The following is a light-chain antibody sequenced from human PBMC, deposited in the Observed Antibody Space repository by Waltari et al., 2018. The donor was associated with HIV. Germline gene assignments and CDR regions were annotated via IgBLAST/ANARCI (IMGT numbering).Light chain of an antibody. Sequence: SYVLTQPPSVSVAPGQTARIPCGGNNIGSKSVHGYQQKPGQAPVLVVYDDTDRPSGIPERFSGSNSGNTATLTISRVEAGDEADYYCQVWDTSGDPWVFGGGTKLTVL. CDR1: NIGSKS. CDR2: DDT. J-gene: IGLJ3*02. V-gene: IGLV3-21*02. CDR3: QVWDTSGDPWV.